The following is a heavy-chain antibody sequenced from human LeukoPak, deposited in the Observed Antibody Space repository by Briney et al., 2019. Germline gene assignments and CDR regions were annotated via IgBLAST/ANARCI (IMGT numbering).Heavy chain of an antibody. J-gene: IGHJ5*02. CDR3: VRDGGVDRLGVAVTDGFDP. V-gene: IGHV3-21*01. CDR1: GFTFNTYS. D-gene: IGHD6-19*01. Sequence: GGSLRLSCAASGFTFNTYSMNWVRQAPGKGLEWVSSISSWNYFIYYADSVKGRFTISRDNAKNEVYLQMNSLRAEDTAVYYCVRDGGVDRLGVAVTDGFDPWGQGTLVSVSS. CDR2: ISSWNYFI.